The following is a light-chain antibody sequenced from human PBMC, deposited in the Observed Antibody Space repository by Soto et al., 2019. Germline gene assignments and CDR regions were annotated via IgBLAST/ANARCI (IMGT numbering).Light chain of an antibody. CDR2: GVS. Sequence: QSVLTQPASVSGSPGQSITISCSGTRSDIGSYNYVAWYQQFPGKIPKILIYGVSNRPSGVSSRFSGSKSGNTASLTISGLQAEDEADYYCTSYTGSSTSYVFGSGTKVTVL. J-gene: IGLJ1*01. CDR1: RSDIGSYNY. V-gene: IGLV2-14*01. CDR3: TSYTGSSTSYV.